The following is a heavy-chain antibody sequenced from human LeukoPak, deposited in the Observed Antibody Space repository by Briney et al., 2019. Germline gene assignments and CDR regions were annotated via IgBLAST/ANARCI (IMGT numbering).Heavy chain of an antibody. CDR1: GFTVNNNY. CDR2: ISSGGST. D-gene: IGHD6-19*01. V-gene: IGHV3-53*05. J-gene: IGHJ4*02. Sequence: GGSLRLSCVASGFTVNNNYMNWVRQGPGKGLEWVSVISSGGSTYYADSVTGRFTISRDNAKNSLYLQMNSLRPEDTAFYYCAKDKGSGWSGIDYWGQGSLVTVSS. CDR3: AKDKGSGWSGIDY.